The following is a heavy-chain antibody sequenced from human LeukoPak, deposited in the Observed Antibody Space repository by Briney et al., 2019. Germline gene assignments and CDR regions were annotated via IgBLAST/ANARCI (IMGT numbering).Heavy chain of an antibody. CDR1: GYTFTGYY. V-gene: IGHV1-69*13. CDR2: IIPIFGTA. D-gene: IGHD2/OR15-2a*01. Sequence: ASVKVSCKASGYTFTGYYMHWVRQAPGQGLEWMGGIIPIFGTANYAQKFQGRVTITADESTSTAYMELSSLRSEDTAVYYCARAFQEYYFDYWGQGTLVTVSS. CDR3: ARAFQEYYFDY. J-gene: IGHJ4*02.